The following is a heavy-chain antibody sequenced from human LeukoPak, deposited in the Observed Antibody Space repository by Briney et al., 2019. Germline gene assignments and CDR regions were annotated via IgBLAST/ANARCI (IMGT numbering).Heavy chain of an antibody. J-gene: IGHJ4*02. CDR2: IYQSGST. CDR3: VSAYCGGDCYHSLLTD. D-gene: IGHD2-21*02. CDR1: GGSISSYY. V-gene: IGHV4-59*12. Sequence: SETLSLTCTVSGGSISSYYWSWIRQPPGRGLEWIGYIYQSGSTSYNPSLQSRVTISIDRSKNQFSLNLSSVTAADTAVYYCVSAYCGGDCYHSLLTDWGQGALVTVSS.